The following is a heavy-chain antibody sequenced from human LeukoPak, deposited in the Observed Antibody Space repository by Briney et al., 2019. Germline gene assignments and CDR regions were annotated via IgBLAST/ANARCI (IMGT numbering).Heavy chain of an antibody. CDR1: GYTFTGYY. J-gene: IGHJ6*02. V-gene: IGHV1-2*02. Sequence: ASVKVSCKASGYTFTGYYLHWVRQAPAQGLEWLGWINPNGGGTKYAQRFQGRVTLTRDTSISTAYMELARLTSDDTAVYYCVSRDYSLYGMDVWGQGTTVTVSS. CDR2: INPNGGGT. D-gene: IGHD2-21*01. CDR3: VSRDYSLYGMDV.